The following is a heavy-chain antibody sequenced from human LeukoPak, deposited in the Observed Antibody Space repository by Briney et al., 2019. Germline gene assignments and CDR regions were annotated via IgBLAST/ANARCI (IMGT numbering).Heavy chain of an antibody. CDR1: GGSISSGGYY. CDR3: ARDGGGYDPPFDY. J-gene: IGHJ4*02. V-gene: IGHV4-30-2*01. Sequence: PSETLSLTCTVSGGSISSGGYYWSWIRQPPGKGLEWIGYIYHSGSTYYNPSLKSRVTISVDRSKNQFSLKLSSVTAADTAVYYCARDGGGYDPPFDYWGQGTLVTVSS. CDR2: IYHSGST. D-gene: IGHD5-12*01.